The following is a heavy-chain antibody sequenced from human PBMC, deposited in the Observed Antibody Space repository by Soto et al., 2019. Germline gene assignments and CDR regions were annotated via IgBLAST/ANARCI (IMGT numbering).Heavy chain of an antibody. V-gene: IGHV4-61*08. Sequence: SETLSLTYTVSGGSISSGGYYWSWIRKHPGKGLEWIGYISISGNTDYSPSLKSRATISADTSRNQFSLKLRSVNTADTAVYFCARGREDFHAGSGPRWMWLAPWGQGTLVTVSS. CDR1: GGSISSGGYY. J-gene: IGHJ5*02. D-gene: IGHD3-3*01. CDR2: ISISGNT. CDR3: ARGREDFHAGSGPRWMWLAP.